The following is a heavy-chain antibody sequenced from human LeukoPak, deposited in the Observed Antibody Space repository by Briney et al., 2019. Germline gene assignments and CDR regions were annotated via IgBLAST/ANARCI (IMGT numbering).Heavy chain of an antibody. D-gene: IGHD2-2*01. J-gene: IGHJ3*02. Sequence: PGGSLRLSCAASGFTFSSYAMSWVRQAPGKGLEWVSAISGSGGSTYYADSVKGRFTISRDNSKKSLYLQMNSLRAEDTAEYYCAKGNCVSISCPRRAFDIWGQGTMVTVSS. CDR1: GFTFSSYA. CDR3: AKGNCVSISCPRRAFDI. V-gene: IGHV3-23*01. CDR2: ISGSGGST.